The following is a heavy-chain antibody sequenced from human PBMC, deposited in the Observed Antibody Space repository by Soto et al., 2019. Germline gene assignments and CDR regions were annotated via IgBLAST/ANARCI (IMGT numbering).Heavy chain of an antibody. CDR1: GFTFSSYA. D-gene: IGHD3-3*01. CDR3: AKEGKALRFLKWLLSECFDY. V-gene: IGHV3-23*01. Sequence: GGSLRLSCAASGFTFSSYAMSWVRQAPGKGLEWVSAISGSGGSTYYADSVKGRFTISRDNSKNTLYLQMNSLRAEDTAVYYCAKEGKALRFLKWLLSECFDYWGQGTLVTVSS. J-gene: IGHJ4*02. CDR2: ISGSGGST.